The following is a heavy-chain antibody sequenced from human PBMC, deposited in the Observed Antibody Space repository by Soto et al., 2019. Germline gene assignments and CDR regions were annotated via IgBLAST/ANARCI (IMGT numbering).Heavy chain of an antibody. Sequence: QVQLVESGGGVVQPGRSLRLSCAASGFTFSSYGMHWVRQAPGKGLEWVAVIWYDGSNKYYADSVKGRFTISRDNSKKTLYLQMNSLRAEDTAVYYCARESWVNGAAAGTGLFDIWGQGTMVTVSS. D-gene: IGHD6-13*01. CDR2: IWYDGSNK. V-gene: IGHV3-33*01. J-gene: IGHJ3*02. CDR1: GFTFSSYG. CDR3: ARESWVNGAAAGTGLFDI.